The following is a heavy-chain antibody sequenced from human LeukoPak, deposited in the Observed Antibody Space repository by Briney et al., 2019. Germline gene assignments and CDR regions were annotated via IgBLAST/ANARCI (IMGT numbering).Heavy chain of an antibody. V-gene: IGHV4-39*01. Sequence: SETLSLTCTVSGGSISSSTYYWGWIRQPPGKGLDWIGSISYSGRTYYTPSLKIRVPTSVDTSKNQFSLRLTSVTAADTAVYYCERQSDSSGYIHTWGQGTLVTVSS. CDR1: GGSISSSTYY. CDR2: ISYSGRT. D-gene: IGHD3-22*01. J-gene: IGHJ4*02. CDR3: ERQSDSSGYIHT.